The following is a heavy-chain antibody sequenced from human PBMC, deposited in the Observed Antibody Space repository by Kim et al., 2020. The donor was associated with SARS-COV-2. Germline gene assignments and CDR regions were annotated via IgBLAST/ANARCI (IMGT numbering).Heavy chain of an antibody. J-gene: IGHJ4*02. V-gene: IGHV4-34*01. Sequence: SLKSRVTISVDTSKNQFSLKLSSVTAADTAVYYCARSNYYDSSGYYYLEYWGQGTLVTVSS. D-gene: IGHD3-22*01. CDR3: ARSNYYDSSGYYYLEY.